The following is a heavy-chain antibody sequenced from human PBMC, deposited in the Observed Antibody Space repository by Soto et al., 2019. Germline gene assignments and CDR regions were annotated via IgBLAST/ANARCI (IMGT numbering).Heavy chain of an antibody. CDR3: AKKRSGGRASVEYFQH. Sequence: EVQLLESGGGLVQPGGSLRLSCAASGFTFSSYAMSWVRKAPGKGLEWVSAISGSGGSTYYADSVKGRFTISRDNYKNTLHLQMNSLRAEDTAVYYCAKKRSGGRASVEYFQHWGQGTLVTVSS. D-gene: IGHD2-15*01. CDR2: ISGSGGST. J-gene: IGHJ1*01. V-gene: IGHV3-23*01. CDR1: GFTFSSYA.